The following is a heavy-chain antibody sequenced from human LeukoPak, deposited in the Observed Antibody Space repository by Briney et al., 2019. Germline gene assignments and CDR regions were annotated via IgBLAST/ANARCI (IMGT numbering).Heavy chain of an antibody. J-gene: IGHJ4*02. D-gene: IGHD3-3*01. V-gene: IGHV3-15*04. Sequence: GGSLRLSCAASGPTYRNAFMNWVRQAPGKGLEWVGRIESSTDGGTTDYAAPVKGRFTMSRDDSKNTLYLQMNNVKTEDTGVYYCTTSPGITVFGVVTDYWGQGTPVIVSS. CDR1: GPTYRNAF. CDR2: IESSTDGGTT. CDR3: TTSPGITVFGVVTDY.